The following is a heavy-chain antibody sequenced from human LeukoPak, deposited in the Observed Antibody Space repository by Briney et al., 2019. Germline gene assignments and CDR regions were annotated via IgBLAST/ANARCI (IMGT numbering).Heavy chain of an antibody. D-gene: IGHD6-19*01. V-gene: IGHV3-66*01. J-gene: IGHJ4*02. CDR2: IYNGGST. Sequence: QSGGSLRLSCAASGFTVSSNYMSWVRQAPGKGLEWVSVIYNGGSTYYADSVKGRFTISRDNSKNTLYLQMNSLRTEDTAVYYCARSSGWYTPFDYWGQGTLVTVSS. CDR3: ARSSGWYTPFDY. CDR1: GFTVSSNY.